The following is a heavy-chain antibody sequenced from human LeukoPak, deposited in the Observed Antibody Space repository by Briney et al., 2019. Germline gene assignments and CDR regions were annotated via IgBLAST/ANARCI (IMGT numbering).Heavy chain of an antibody. D-gene: IGHD6-13*01. V-gene: IGHV1-69*13. CDR1: GGTFSSYA. CDR3: ARGSFGSSWFYAFDI. CDR2: IIPIFGTA. Sequence: ASVKVSCKASGGTFSSYAISWVRQAPGQGLEWMGGIIPIFGTANYAQKFQGRVTITADESTSTAYMELSSLRSEDTAVYYCARGSFGSSWFYAFDIWGQGTMVTVSS. J-gene: IGHJ3*02.